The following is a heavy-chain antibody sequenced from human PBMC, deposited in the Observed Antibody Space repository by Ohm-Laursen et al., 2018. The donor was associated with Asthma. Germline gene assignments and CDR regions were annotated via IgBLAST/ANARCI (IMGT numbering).Heavy chain of an antibody. D-gene: IGHD1-26*01. J-gene: IGHJ4*02. CDR1: GFTFSSYW. CDR2: INSDGSST. V-gene: IGHV3-74*01. CDR3: ARDPGVGATSFDY. Sequence: SLRLSCTASGFTFSSYWMHWVRQAPGKGLVWVSRINSDGSSTSYADSVKGRFTISRDNAKNTLYLQMNSLRAEDTAVYYCARDPGVGATSFDYWGQGTLVTVSS.